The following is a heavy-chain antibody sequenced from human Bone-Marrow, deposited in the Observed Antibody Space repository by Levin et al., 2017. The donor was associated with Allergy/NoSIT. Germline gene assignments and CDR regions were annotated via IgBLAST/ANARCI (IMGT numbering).Heavy chain of an antibody. J-gene: IGHJ5*02. Sequence: ASVKVSCKASGYTFTGYYLFWVRQAPGQGLEWMGWINPYNGDTNYARKFQGRVTMTRDTSIPTAYMELSSLRSDDTAVYYCARAGSYDFLTSSYDPQVGWFDPWGQGTVVTVSS. D-gene: IGHD3-9*01. CDR3: ARAGSYDFLTSSYDPQVGWFDP. V-gene: IGHV1-2*02. CDR1: GYTFTGYY. CDR2: INPYNGDT.